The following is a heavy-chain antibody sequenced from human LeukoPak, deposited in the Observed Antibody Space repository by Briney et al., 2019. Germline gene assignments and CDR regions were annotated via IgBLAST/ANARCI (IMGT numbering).Heavy chain of an antibody. V-gene: IGHV3-30-3*02. CDR2: ISYDGSEK. CDR3: AKPYDSSLYTNLDY. D-gene: IGHD3-22*01. Sequence: PGRSLKLSCVASGFTFSTYAMHWVRQAPGKGLGWVTVISYDGSEKYYADSVKGRFTISRDNSKNTLYLQVDSLRPEDTAVYYCAKPYDSSLYTNLDYWGQGTLVTVSS. CDR1: GFTFSTYA. J-gene: IGHJ4*02.